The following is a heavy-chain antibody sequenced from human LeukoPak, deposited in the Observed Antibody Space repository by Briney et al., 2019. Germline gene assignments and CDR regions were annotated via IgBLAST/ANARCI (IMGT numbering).Heavy chain of an antibody. V-gene: IGHV1-18*01. CDR2: ISTYNGNT. CDR3: ARDPELRLFDY. Sequence: ASVKVSCKASGYTFTTYSISWVRQAPGQGLEWMGWISTYNGNTKYPQKLQDRVIMTTDTSTSTAYMEQRSLTSDDTAVYYCARDPELRLFDYWGQGTLVTVSS. CDR1: GYTFTTYS. D-gene: IGHD1-26*01. J-gene: IGHJ4*02.